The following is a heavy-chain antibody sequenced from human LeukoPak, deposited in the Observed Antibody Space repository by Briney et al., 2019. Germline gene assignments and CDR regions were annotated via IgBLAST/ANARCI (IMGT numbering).Heavy chain of an antibody. Sequence: GGSLRLSCVASGFISSTNYMGWVRQAPGKGLEWVSGISGSGDNTYYADSVKGRFTISRDNSKNTLYVQVNSLGTEDTAAYYRAKGSYYDSSGSFYFDYWGQGTLVTVSS. V-gene: IGHV3-23*01. J-gene: IGHJ4*02. CDR1: GFISSTNY. CDR3: AKGSYYDSSGSFYFDY. D-gene: IGHD3-22*01. CDR2: ISGSGDNT.